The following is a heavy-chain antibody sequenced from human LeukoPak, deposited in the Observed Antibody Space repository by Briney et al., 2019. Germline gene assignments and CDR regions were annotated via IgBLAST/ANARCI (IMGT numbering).Heavy chain of an antibody. Sequence: GGSPRLSCAASGFTFSSYAMSWVRQAPGKGLEWVSAISGSGGSTYYADSVKGRFTISRDNSKNTLYLQMNSLRAEDTAVYYCAKTGYYYGSGSYYFPDYWGQGTLVTVPS. J-gene: IGHJ4*02. CDR1: GFTFSSYA. V-gene: IGHV3-23*01. CDR2: ISGSGGST. D-gene: IGHD3-10*01. CDR3: AKTGYYYGSGSYYFPDY.